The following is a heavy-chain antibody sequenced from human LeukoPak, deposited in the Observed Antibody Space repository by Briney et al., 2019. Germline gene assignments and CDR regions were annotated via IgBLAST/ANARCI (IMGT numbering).Heavy chain of an antibody. J-gene: IGHJ4*02. D-gene: IGHD2-15*01. CDR1: GGSISSYY. V-gene: IGHV4-59*08. CDR3: ARRGYCSGSSCYSTGFFDY. CDR2: IYYSGST. Sequence: SETLSLTCTVSGGSISSYYWSWIRQPPGKGLEWIGYIYYSGSTNYNPSLKSRVTISADTSKNQSSLKLSSVTAADTAVYYCARRGYCSGSSCYSTGFFDYWGQGTLVTVSS.